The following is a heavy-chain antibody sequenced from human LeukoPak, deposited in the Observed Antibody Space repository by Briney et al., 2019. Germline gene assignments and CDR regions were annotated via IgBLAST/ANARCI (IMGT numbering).Heavy chain of an antibody. CDR3: ARDNDLLRYFDWPLDY. V-gene: IGHV3-21*01. Sequence: GGSLRLSCAASGFTFSSYAMSWVRQAPGKGLEWVSSISSSSSYIYYADPVKGRFTISRDNAKNSLYLQMNSLRAEDTAVYYCARDNDLLRYFDWPLDYWGQGTLVTVSS. CDR1: GFTFSSYA. D-gene: IGHD3-9*01. CDR2: ISSSSSYI. J-gene: IGHJ4*02.